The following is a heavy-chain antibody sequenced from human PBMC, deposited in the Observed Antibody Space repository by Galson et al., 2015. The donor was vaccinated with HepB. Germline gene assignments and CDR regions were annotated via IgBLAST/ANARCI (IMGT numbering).Heavy chain of an antibody. V-gene: IGHV6-1*01. CDR1: GDSVSSKSAA. CDR2: TYYRSRWKN. J-gene: IGHJ2*01. CDR3: ARSSGHFDL. Sequence: CAISGDSVSSKSAAWNWIRQSPSRGLEWLGRTYYRSRWKNDYALSVKSRITVNPDTSKNQFSLQLNSVTPEDTAVYYCARSSGHFDLWGRGSLVAAS.